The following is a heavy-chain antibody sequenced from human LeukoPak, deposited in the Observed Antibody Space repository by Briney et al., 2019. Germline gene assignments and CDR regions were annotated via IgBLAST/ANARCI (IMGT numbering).Heavy chain of an antibody. CDR2: ISSSSSYT. CDR3: ARDLSGRCAFDI. J-gene: IGHJ3*02. Sequence: GGSLRLSCAASGFTFSDYYMSWIRQAPGKGLEWVSYISSSSSYTNYADSVKGRFTISRDNAKNSLYLQMNSLRDEDTAVYYCARDLSGRCAFDIWGQGTMVTVSP. CDR1: GFTFSDYY. V-gene: IGHV3-11*06. D-gene: IGHD3-10*01.